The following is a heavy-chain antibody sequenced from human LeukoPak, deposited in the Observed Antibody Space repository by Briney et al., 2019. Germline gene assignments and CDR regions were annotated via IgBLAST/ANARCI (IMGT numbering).Heavy chain of an antibody. CDR1: GGTFSSHA. CDR3: ASQVGALENYFGH. Sequence: SVKVSCKASGGTFSSHAISWVRQAPGQGLEWMGGITLIFGTAHYAQKFQGRVTISTDESTGTAYMELRSLRFEDTAVYYCASQVGALENYFGHWGQGTLVTVSS. J-gene: IGHJ4*02. D-gene: IGHD1-26*01. CDR2: ITLIFGTA. V-gene: IGHV1-69*05.